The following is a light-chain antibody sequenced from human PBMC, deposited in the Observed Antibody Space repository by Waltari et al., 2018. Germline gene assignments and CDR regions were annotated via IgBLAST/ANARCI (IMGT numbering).Light chain of an antibody. Sequence: QSVMTQPPSASAPPGQRVTISCSGSNYNIGSSPGNWYQQLPAAAPKVLIYSDNRRPSGVPDRFSGSKSGTSASLAITGLQSEDEADYYCASWDYRLNGILFGGGTRLTVL. CDR2: SDN. CDR3: ASWDYRLNGIL. J-gene: IGLJ2*01. CDR1: NYNIGSSP. V-gene: IGLV1-44*01.